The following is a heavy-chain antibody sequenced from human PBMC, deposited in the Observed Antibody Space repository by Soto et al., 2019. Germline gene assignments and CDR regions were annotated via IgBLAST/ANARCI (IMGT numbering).Heavy chain of an antibody. CDR1: GGSISSYY. CDR3: ARDRGPLWFGESHYYYYGMDV. CDR2: IYYSGST. Sequence: LSLTCTVSGGSISSYYWIWIRQPPLKGLEWIGYIYYSGSTNYNPSLKSRVTISVDTSKNQFSLKLSSVTAADTAVYYCARDRGPLWFGESHYYYYGMDVWGQGTTVTVSS. J-gene: IGHJ6*02. D-gene: IGHD3-10*01. V-gene: IGHV4-59*01.